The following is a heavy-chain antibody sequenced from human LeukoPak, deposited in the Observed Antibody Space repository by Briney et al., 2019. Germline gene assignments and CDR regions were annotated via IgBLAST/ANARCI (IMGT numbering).Heavy chain of an antibody. CDR1: GGSISGYY. Sequence: SETLSLTCTVSGGSISGYYWNWIRQPPGMGLEWIGYMYYSGSTNYNPSLKSRVTISVDTSKNQFSLKLSSVTAADTAMYYCARNVGIRDGFDIWGQGTMVTVSS. D-gene: IGHD3-10*01. CDR3: ARNVGIRDGFDI. J-gene: IGHJ3*02. V-gene: IGHV4-59*01. CDR2: MYYSGST.